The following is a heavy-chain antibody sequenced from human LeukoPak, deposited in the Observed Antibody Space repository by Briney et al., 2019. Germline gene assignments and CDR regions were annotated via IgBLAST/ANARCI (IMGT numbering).Heavy chain of an antibody. CDR2: ISSSSSYI. CDR3: AREIPGGLYYYYYYMDV. Sequence: PGGSLRPSCAASGFTFSSYSMNWVRQAPGKGLEWVSSISSSSSYIYYADSVKGRFTISRDNAKNSLYLQMNSLRAEDTAVYYCAREIPGGLYYYYYYMDVWGKGTTVTVSS. CDR1: GFTFSSYS. D-gene: IGHD1-26*01. V-gene: IGHV3-21*01. J-gene: IGHJ6*03.